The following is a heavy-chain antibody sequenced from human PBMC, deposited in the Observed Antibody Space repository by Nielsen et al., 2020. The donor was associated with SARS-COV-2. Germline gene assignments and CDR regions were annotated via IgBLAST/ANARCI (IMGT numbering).Heavy chain of an antibody. CDR1: GFAFDDYA. D-gene: IGHD3-10*01. Sequence: LKISCAVSGFAFDDYAMHWVRQDPGRGLEWVSGIRWSSGRIGYADSVKGRFTISRDKAKNSLYLQMTSLRAEDTALYYCIKGRGYSYGPFDSWGQGTLVTVSS. CDR2: IRWSSGRI. CDR3: IKGRGYSYGPFDS. V-gene: IGHV3-9*01. J-gene: IGHJ4*02.